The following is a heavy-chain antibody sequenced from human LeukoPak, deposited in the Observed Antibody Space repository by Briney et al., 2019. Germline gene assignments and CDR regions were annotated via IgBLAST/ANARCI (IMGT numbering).Heavy chain of an antibody. V-gene: IGHV1-18*01. CDR3: ARDSSSSSNWFDP. D-gene: IGHD6-6*01. CDR1: GYTFTSYG. Sequence: GASVKVTCKTSGYTFTSYGISWVRQAPGQGLEWMGWISAYNGNTNYAQKLQGRVTTTTDTSTSTAYMELRSLRSDDTAVYYCARDSSSSSNWFDPWGQGTLVTVSS. J-gene: IGHJ5*02. CDR2: ISAYNGNT.